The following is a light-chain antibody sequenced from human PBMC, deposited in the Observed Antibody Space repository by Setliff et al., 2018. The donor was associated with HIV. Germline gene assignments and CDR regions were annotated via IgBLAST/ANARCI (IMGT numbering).Light chain of an antibody. CDR2: EVN. CDR1: SSDIGTYKY. Sequence: QSALTQPASVSGSPGQSITISCTGTSSDIGTYKYVAWYQQHPGKAPKLMIFEVNNRPSGVSDRFSGTKSGYTASLTISGLQAEDEADYYCSSYTTITTRKFGTGTKV. V-gene: IGLV2-14*01. J-gene: IGLJ1*01. CDR3: SSYTTITTRK.